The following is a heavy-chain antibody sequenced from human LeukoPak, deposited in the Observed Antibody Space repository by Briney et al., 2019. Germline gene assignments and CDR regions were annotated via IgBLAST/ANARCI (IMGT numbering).Heavy chain of an antibody. D-gene: IGHD3-22*01. CDR2: ISSSSSYI. V-gene: IGHV3-21*04. J-gene: IGHJ3*02. CDR3: AREKSYYDSSGYYYVGAFDI. CDR1: GFTFSSYS. Sequence: GGSLRLSCAASGFTFSSYSMNWVRQAPGKGLEWVSSISSSSSYIYYADSVKGRFTISRHNSKNTLYLQMNSLRAEDTAVYYCAREKSYYDSSGYYYVGAFDIWGQGTMVTVSS.